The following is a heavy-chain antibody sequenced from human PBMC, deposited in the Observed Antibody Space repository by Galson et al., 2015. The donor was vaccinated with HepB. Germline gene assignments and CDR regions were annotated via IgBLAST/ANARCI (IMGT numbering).Heavy chain of an antibody. CDR3: ATANRMGGGAFDI. CDR2: IWYDGSNK. D-gene: IGHD3-16*01. J-gene: IGHJ3*02. V-gene: IGHV3-33*01. CDR1: GFIFSNYV. Sequence: SLRLSCAASGFIFSNYVMHWVRQAPGKGLEWVAIIWYDGSNKYYADSVKGRFTISRDNSKNTLYLQMNSLRAEDTAVYYCATANRMGGGAFDIWGQGTMVTVSS.